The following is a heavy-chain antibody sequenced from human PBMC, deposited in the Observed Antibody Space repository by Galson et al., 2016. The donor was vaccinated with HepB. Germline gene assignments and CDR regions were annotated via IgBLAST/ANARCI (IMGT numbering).Heavy chain of an antibody. CDR1: GFAFSRYD. D-gene: IGHD6-13*01. Sequence: SLRLSCAASGFAFSRYDFNRVRQAPGKGLEWVSHISYSNAVSYAASVKGRFTISRDNDGDSLFLEMRGLRVEDTAVYYCVRGMSNSWYAYKRSYYYSMELWGRGTSIIVSS. V-gene: IGHV3-69-1*02. CDR3: VRGMSNSWYAYKRSYYYSMEL. J-gene: IGHJ6*02. CDR2: ISYSNAV.